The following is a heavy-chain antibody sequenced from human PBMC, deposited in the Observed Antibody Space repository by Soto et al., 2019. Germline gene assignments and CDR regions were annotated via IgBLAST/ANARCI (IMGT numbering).Heavy chain of an antibody. CDR1: GYTFTENQ. J-gene: IGHJ5*02. V-gene: IGHV1-2*02. CDR2: IDPKSGDT. D-gene: IGHD5-12*01. CDR3: AKDRTTIVLSNWFDP. Sequence: ASVKVSCKASGYTFTENQIHWLRRAPGQRLQWLGRIDPKSGDTTFAPTFQGRVTMTRDTSTNTAYLELTRLTSEDTAVYYCAKDRTTIVLSNWFDPWGQGTLVTVYS.